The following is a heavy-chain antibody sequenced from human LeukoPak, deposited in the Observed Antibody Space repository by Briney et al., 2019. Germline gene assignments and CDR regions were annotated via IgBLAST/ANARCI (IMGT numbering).Heavy chain of an antibody. CDR1: GGSISSSSYY. J-gene: IGHJ4*02. Sequence: SETLSLTCTVSGGSISSSSYYWGWIRQPPGKGLEWIGSIYYSGSTYYNPSLKSRVTISVDTSKNQFSLKLSSVTAADTAVYYCAGDNFLFDYWGQGTLVTVSS. V-gene: IGHV4-39*07. CDR3: AGDNFLFDY. CDR2: IYYSGST.